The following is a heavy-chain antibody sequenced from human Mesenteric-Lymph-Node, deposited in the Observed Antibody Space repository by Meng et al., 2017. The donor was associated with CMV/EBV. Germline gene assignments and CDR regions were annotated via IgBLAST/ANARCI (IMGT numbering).Heavy chain of an antibody. D-gene: IGHD3-10*01. Sequence: SGSTITAYYILWVRQAPGQGPEWMGRISPHSGDTNYAQRFQGRVTMTRDTSISTVYMELSRLRSDDTAVYYCARGYYGSGSYSYFDYWGQGSLVTVSS. CDR3: ARGYYGSGSYSYFDY. CDR2: ISPHSGDT. V-gene: IGHV1-2*06. CDR1: GSTITAYY. J-gene: IGHJ4*02.